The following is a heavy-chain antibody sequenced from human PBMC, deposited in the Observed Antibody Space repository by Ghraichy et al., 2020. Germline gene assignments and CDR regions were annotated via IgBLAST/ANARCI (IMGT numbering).Heavy chain of an antibody. V-gene: IGHV6-1*01. Sequence: SQTLSLTCAISGDSVSSNGAGWNWIRQSPSRGLEWLGRTYYRSKWFCDYAVSVRSRIIISPDTSKNQFSLQLNSVTPEDTAVYYCARDRDRIAIRGVIDSWGQGALVTVSS. J-gene: IGHJ4*02. CDR3: ARDRDRIAIRGVIDS. D-gene: IGHD6-13*01. CDR1: GDSVSSNGAG. CDR2: TYYRSKWFC.